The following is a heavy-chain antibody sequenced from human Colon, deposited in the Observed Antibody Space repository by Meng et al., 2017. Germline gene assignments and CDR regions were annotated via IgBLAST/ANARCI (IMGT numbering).Heavy chain of an antibody. Sequence: QVQVVQSEAEVKNPGASVKVSCKVSGYSYGISWVRQAPGQGLEWMGWVNYYNGDTDYPQKFQGRLTMTTDTSASTAYMELRSLTSDDTAVYYCAKADVLAASHPWGQGTLVTVSS. CDR3: AKADVLAASHP. D-gene: IGHD6-25*01. CDR2: VNYYNGDT. V-gene: IGHV1-18*01. J-gene: IGHJ5*02. CDR1: GYSYG.